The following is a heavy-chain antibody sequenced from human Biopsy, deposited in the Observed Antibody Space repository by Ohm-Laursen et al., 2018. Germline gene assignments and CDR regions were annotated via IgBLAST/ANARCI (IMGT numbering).Heavy chain of an antibody. Sequence: TLSLTYVVSGGSISSGGSYWSWIRQRPGKGLEWIGYIFNSANTYYNPSLKNLITISGDTSKNQFSLKLNSVTAADTAVYYCARGDYFDSNGYFGFDPWGQGTLVTVSS. CDR1: GGSISSGGSY. J-gene: IGHJ5*02. D-gene: IGHD3-22*01. V-gene: IGHV4-31*01. CDR3: ARGDYFDSNGYFGFDP. CDR2: IFNSANT.